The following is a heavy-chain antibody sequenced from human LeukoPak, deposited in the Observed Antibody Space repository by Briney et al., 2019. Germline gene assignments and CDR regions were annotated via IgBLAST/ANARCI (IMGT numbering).Heavy chain of an antibody. CDR1: GYTLTSHV. CDR3: AREAVEYCSGGSCYGGIDY. Sequence: GASVKVSCKSSGYTLTSHVISWVRQAPGQGGEGMGWISTDKGNTKYAQKLQGRVTMTTDTSTRTDYMEMRSLRSEDTAVYYCAREAVEYCSGGSCYGGIDYWGQGTLVTVSS. CDR2: ISTDKGNT. J-gene: IGHJ4*02. D-gene: IGHD2-15*01. V-gene: IGHV1-18*01.